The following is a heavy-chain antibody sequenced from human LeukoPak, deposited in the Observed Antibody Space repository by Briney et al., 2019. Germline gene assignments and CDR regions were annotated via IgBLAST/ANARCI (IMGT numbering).Heavy chain of an antibody. CDR3: AKGSGYYPEGSDY. J-gene: IGHJ4*02. CDR2: ISGSGGST. Sequence: PGGSLRLSCTASGFTFRTYAMSWVRQAPGKGLEWVSGISGSGGSTYYADSVKGRFTISRDNSKNTLYLQMNNLRAEDTAVYYCAKGSGYYPEGSDYWGQGTLVTVSS. V-gene: IGHV3-23*01. CDR1: GFTFRTYA. D-gene: IGHD3-22*01.